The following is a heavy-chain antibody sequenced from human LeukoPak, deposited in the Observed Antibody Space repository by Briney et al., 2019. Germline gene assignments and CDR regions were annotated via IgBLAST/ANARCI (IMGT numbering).Heavy chain of an antibody. J-gene: IGHJ4*01. CDR2: IHHTGDT. V-gene: IGHV4-4*07. CDR3: ARGGSKSWYPLMK. CDR1: GGSFSNYY. D-gene: IGHD6-13*01. Sequence: SETLSLTCSLSGGSFSNYYWHWIRQSAEKGLEWIGHIHHTGDTNDNPSLKSRLTISVDKSRNLFSLRLTSVTAADTAIYYCARGGSKSWYPLMKWGQGTLVTVSS.